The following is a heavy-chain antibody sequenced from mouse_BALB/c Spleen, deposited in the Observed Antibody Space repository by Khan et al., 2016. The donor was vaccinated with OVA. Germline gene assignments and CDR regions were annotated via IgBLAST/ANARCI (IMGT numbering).Heavy chain of an antibody. D-gene: IGHD2-4*01. V-gene: IGHV1S81*02. J-gene: IGHJ3*01. Sequence: QVQLKQSGAELVKPGASVKLSCKASGYTFTSYYMYWVKQRPGQGLEWIGGINPSNGGTNFNEKFKSKATLTVDKSSSTAYMQLSSLTSEDSAVYYCTRGGGWANMNSWFAYWGQGTLVTVSA. CDR3: TRGGGWANMNSWFAY. CDR1: GYTFTSYY. CDR2: INPSNGGT.